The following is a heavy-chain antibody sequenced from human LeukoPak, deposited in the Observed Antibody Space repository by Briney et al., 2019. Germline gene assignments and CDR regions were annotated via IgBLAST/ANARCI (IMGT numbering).Heavy chain of an antibody. D-gene: IGHD1-26*01. Sequence: GGSLILSCAASGFTFSSYSMNWVRQAPGKGLEWVSYISSSSNTIYYADSVKGRFTISRDNAKNSLYLQMNSLRAEDTAVYYCAREELSYWGQGTLVAVSS. CDR1: GFTFSSYS. CDR3: AREELSY. J-gene: IGHJ4*02. V-gene: IGHV3-48*04. CDR2: ISSSSNTI.